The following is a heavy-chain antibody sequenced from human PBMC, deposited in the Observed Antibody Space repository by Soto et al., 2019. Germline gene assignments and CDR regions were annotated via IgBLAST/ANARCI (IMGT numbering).Heavy chain of an antibody. D-gene: IGHD2-8*01. CDR3: ARGQGYCTNGVCENWFDP. Sequence: SETLYLTCAVYGGSFSGYYWSWIRQPPGKGLEWIGEINHSGSTNYNPSLKSRVTISVDTSKNQFSLKLSSVTAADTAVYYCARGQGYCTNGVCENWFDPWGQGTLVTVSS. J-gene: IGHJ5*02. CDR1: GGSFSGYY. V-gene: IGHV4-34*01. CDR2: INHSGST.